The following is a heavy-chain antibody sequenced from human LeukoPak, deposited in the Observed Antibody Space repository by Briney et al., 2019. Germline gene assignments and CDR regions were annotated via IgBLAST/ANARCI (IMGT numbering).Heavy chain of an antibody. Sequence: GGSLRLSCAASGFTFSSYSMNRVRQAPGKGLEWVSAISGSGGSTYYADSVKGRFTISRDNSKNTLYLQMNSLRAEDTAVYYCAKRGGYYPFDYWGQGTLVTVSS. CDR1: GFTFSSYS. CDR3: AKRGGYYPFDY. CDR2: ISGSGGST. J-gene: IGHJ4*02. D-gene: IGHD3-22*01. V-gene: IGHV3-23*01.